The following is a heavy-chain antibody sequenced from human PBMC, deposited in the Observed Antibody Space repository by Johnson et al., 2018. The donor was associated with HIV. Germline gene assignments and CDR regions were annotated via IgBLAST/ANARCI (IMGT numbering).Heavy chain of an antibody. CDR3: ARDGRDMVTRGSFDV. V-gene: IGHV3-30-3*01. Sequence: QELLVESGGGVVQPGRSLRLSCAASGFTFSSYALHWVRQAPGKGLEWVAVISYDGSNKYYADSVKGRFTISRDNSKNTLYLQMNSLRPEDTAVYYCARDGRDMVTRGSFDVWGQGTVVTVSS. CDR2: ISYDGSNK. D-gene: IGHD5-18*01. CDR1: GFTFSSYA. J-gene: IGHJ3*01.